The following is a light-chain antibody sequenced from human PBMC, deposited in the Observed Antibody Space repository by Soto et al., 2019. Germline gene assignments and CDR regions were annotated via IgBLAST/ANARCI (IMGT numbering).Light chain of an antibody. V-gene: IGLV2-14*01. CDR1: SSDIGAYNY. Sequence: QSPLTQPDSLSGSPGQSSTISCIGSSSDIGAYNYVSWFQQYPGKAPKLIISEVSNRPSGVSNRFSGSKSGTAASLTISGLQTEDEADYFCFSFTTDWTHVFGTGTKVNVL. CDR2: EVS. CDR3: FSFTTDWTHV. J-gene: IGLJ1*01.